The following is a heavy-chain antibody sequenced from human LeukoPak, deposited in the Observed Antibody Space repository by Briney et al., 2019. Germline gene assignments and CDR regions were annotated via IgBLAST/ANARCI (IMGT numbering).Heavy chain of an antibody. V-gene: IGHV1-2*02. Sequence: ASVKVSCKASGYTFTGYYMHWVRQAPGQGLEWMGWINPNSGGTNYAQKFQGRVTMTRDTSISTAYMELSRLRSDDTAVYHCARDANIVVVPAAIWTNWFDPWGQGTLVTVSS. CDR2: INPNSGGT. J-gene: IGHJ5*02. CDR3: ARDANIVVVPAAIWTNWFDP. D-gene: IGHD2-2*01. CDR1: GYTFTGYY.